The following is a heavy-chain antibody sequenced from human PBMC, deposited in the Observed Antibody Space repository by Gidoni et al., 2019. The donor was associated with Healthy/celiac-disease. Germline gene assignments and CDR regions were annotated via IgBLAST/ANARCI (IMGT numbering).Heavy chain of an antibody. D-gene: IGHD3-3*01. V-gene: IGHV3-53*01. CDR3: ARGNDFWSGQEV. CDR2: IYSGGST. J-gene: IGHJ4*02. Sequence: EVQLAESGGGLIQPGGSLRLSCAASGFTVSSSFRSWVRQAPGKGLAGVSVIYSGGSTNYADSVKGRFTISRDNSKNTLYLQMNSLRGEDKAVYYCARGNDFWSGQEVWGQGTLVTVSS. CDR1: GFTVSSSF.